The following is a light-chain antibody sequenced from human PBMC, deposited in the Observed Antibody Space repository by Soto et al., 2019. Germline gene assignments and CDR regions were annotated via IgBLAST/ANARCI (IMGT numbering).Light chain of an antibody. J-gene: IGKJ1*01. CDR2: GVS. CDR1: QSVTSNY. CDR3: QQYTDWPLT. Sequence: EVVMTQSPATLSVSPGEIATLSCRASQSVTSNYLAWYQQKPGQAPRLLIYGVSSRATGVPDRFSGSGSGTDFTITISRLEPEDFAGYYCQQYTDWPLTFGQGTKVEVK. V-gene: IGKV3-20*01.